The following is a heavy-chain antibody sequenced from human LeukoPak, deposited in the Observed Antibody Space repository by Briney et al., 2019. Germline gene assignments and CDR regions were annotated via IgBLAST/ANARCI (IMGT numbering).Heavy chain of an antibody. V-gene: IGHV3-23*01. CDR2: ISGSGGST. CDR3: AKIMVRGVTLNAFDI. J-gene: IGHJ3*02. D-gene: IGHD3-10*01. CDR1: GFTLSNYA. Sequence: GGSLRLSCAASGFTLSNYAVGWARQAPGKGLGWVSGISGSGGSTSYADSVKGRFTISRDNSKNTLNLQVNSLRAEDTAVYFCAKIMVRGVTLNAFDIWGQGTMVTVSS.